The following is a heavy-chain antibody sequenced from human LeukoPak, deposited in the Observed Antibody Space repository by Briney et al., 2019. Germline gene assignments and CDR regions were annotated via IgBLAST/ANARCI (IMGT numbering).Heavy chain of an antibody. CDR2: ISNSGEIT. J-gene: IGHJ4*02. CDR1: GFTLNNGP. D-gene: IGHD2-15*01. Sequence: PGGSLRLSCAASGFTLNNGPMSCVRQATGKGLEWVSIISNSGEITLYADSVKGRFTISRDNSRNTLYLHISNLRAEDTAIYYCAIADGICSGGICYRHFDNWGQGNLVTVSS. V-gene: IGHV3-23*01. CDR3: AIADGICSGGICYRHFDN.